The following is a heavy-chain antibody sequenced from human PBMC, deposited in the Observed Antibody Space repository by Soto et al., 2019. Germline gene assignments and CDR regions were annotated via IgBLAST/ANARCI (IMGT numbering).Heavy chain of an antibody. D-gene: IGHD6-6*01. CDR3: SRERFTGIAAPQGVDP. J-gene: IGHJ5*02. CDR2: IYYSGTA. CDR1: DGYVNSGSNK. Sequence: SETLSLTCSVSDGYVNSGSNKWNWIRQLPGKGLEWIGYIYYSGTAHYNAFLKRRVTISLDKSKNEFSLKLSSVTTADTAVYYCSRERFTGIAAPQGVDPWGQGILVTVSS. V-gene: IGHV4-61*01.